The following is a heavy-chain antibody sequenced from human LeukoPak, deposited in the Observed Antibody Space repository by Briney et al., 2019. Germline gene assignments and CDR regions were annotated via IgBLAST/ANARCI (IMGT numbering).Heavy chain of an antibody. V-gene: IGHV3-30*04. Sequence: GGSLRLSCAASGFTFSSYVMHWVRQAPGKGLEWVAIISYDGSNEYYADSVKGRFTISRDNSKNTLYLQMNSLRSEDTAVYYCARSGYSGYDYFDYWGQGTLVTVSS. J-gene: IGHJ4*02. CDR3: ARSGYSGYDYFDY. D-gene: IGHD5-12*01. CDR2: ISYDGSNE. CDR1: GFTFSSYV.